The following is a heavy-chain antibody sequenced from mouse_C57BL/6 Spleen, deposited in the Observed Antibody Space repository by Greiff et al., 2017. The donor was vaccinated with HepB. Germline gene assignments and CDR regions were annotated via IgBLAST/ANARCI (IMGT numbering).Heavy chain of an antibody. Sequence: EVQRVESGPELVKPGASVKIPCKASGYTFTDYNMDWVKQSHGKSLEWIGDINPNNGGTIYNQKFKGKATLTVDKSSSTAYMELRSLTSEDTAVYYCARKKYDYDDYAMDYWGQGTSVTVSS. J-gene: IGHJ4*01. CDR1: GYTFTDYN. D-gene: IGHD2-4*01. CDR3: ARKKYDYDDYAMDY. V-gene: IGHV1-18*01. CDR2: INPNNGGT.